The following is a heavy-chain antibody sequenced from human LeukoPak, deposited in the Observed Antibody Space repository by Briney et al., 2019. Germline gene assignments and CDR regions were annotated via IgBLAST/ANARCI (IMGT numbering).Heavy chain of an antibody. CDR3: ARFRIQLHAFDI. D-gene: IGHD5-18*01. V-gene: IGHV3-30*02. CDR1: EFTFSAYA. J-gene: IGHJ3*02. CDR2: VRYGGNIK. Sequence: PGGSLRLSCATSEFTFSAYAMHWIRQAPGRGLEWVAFVRYGGNIKYYADSVKGRFTISRGNAKNSLYLQMNSLRAEDTAVYYCARFRIQLHAFDIWGQGTMVTVSS.